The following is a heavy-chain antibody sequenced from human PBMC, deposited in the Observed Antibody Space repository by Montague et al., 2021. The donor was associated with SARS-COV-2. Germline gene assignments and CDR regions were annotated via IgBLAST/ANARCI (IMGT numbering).Heavy chain of an antibody. V-gene: IGHV4-34*01. J-gene: IGHJ4*02. CDR1: GESFSGYY. CDR2: INHRGST. CDR3: ARVHQGTTMIVVVMVGEKYSFDF. Sequence: SETLSLTCAVYGESFSGYYWTWIRQPPGKGLEWIGDINHRGSTKYNPSLKSRVTISVDTSKNQFSLMLSSVTAADTAVYYCARVHQGTTMIVVVMVGEKYSFDFWGQGTLVTVFS. D-gene: IGHD3-22*01.